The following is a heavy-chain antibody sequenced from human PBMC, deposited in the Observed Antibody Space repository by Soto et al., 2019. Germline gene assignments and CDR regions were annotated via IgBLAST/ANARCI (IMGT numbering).Heavy chain of an antibody. Sequence: PGGSLRLSCVASGFTFTTDWASWVRQAPGKGLEWVANIKRDGSESNYADSVKGRFTISRDNAKNSLYLQMNSLRADDTAVYYCASKGSAWQFDYWGQGALVTVSS. CDR1: GFTFTTDW. J-gene: IGHJ4*02. CDR2: IKRDGSES. D-gene: IGHD6-25*01. CDR3: ASKGSAWQFDY. V-gene: IGHV3-7*01.